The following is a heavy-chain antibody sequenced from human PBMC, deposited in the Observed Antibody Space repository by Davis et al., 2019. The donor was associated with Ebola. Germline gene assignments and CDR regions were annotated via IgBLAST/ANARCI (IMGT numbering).Heavy chain of an antibody. D-gene: IGHD3-10*01. Sequence: SETLSLTCTVSGGSIDSGGYYWSWIRQRPGKGLAWLGYIFYSGSIYYNPSLKSRITISVDTSKNQFSLSLRSVTAADTAVYYCARRAGFQYYYGMDVWGKGTTVSVSS. CDR1: GGSIDSGGYY. J-gene: IGHJ6*04. CDR2: IFYSGSI. CDR3: ARRAGFQYYYGMDV. V-gene: IGHV4-31*03.